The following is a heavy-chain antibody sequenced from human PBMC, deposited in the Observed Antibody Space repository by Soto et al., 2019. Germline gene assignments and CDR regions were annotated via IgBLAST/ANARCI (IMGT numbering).Heavy chain of an antibody. CDR1: GFTFSSYW. D-gene: IGHD6-19*01. CDR2: IKQDGSEK. CDR3: ASAKWLAYGMDV. V-gene: IGHV3-7*03. J-gene: IGHJ6*02. Sequence: GSLRLSCAASGFTFSSYWMSGVRQAPGKGLEWVANIKQDGSEKYYVDSVKGRFTISRDNAKNSLYLQMNSLRAEDTAVYYCASAKWLAYGMDVWGQGPTVTVSS.